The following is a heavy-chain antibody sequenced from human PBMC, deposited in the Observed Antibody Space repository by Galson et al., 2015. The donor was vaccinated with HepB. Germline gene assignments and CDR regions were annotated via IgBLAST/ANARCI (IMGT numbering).Heavy chain of an antibody. Sequence: SLRLSCAASGFAFNNAWMNWVRQAPGKGLEWAGRIKSKTDGGTTEYAAPVKGRFTISRDDSRNTLYLQMHSLKTDDTAVYYCTTDVYFSSYWSWLDPWGQGTLVTVSS. CDR3: TTDVYFSSYWSWLDP. J-gene: IGHJ5*02. CDR2: IKSKTDGGTT. CDR1: GFAFNNAW. V-gene: IGHV3-15*01. D-gene: IGHD2-2*01.